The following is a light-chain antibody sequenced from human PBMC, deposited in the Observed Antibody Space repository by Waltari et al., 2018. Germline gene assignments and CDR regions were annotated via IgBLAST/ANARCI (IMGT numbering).Light chain of an antibody. Sequence: QSALTQPASVSGSPGKSITISCTGTSSDVGGYNYVSWYQKHPGKAPKLLIYDVSNRPSGVSNRFSASKSGNTASLIISGLQAEDEADYYCSSYTSSTTLLLIFGGGTKLTVL. CDR3: SSYTSSTTLLLI. V-gene: IGLV2-14*03. CDR1: SSDVGGYNY. J-gene: IGLJ2*01. CDR2: DVS.